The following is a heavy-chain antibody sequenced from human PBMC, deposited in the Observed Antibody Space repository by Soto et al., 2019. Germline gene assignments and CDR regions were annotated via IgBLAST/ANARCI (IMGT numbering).Heavy chain of an antibody. J-gene: IGHJ3*02. CDR1: GFTFSSYW. V-gene: IGHV3-7*01. Sequence: VGSLRLSCAASGFTFSSYWMSWVRQAPGKGLEWVANIKQDGSEKYYVDSVKGRFTISRDNAKNSLYLQMNSLRAEDTAVYYCARELNYDFWSGDAFDIWGQGTMVTVSS. CDR2: IKQDGSEK. D-gene: IGHD3-3*01. CDR3: ARELNYDFWSGDAFDI.